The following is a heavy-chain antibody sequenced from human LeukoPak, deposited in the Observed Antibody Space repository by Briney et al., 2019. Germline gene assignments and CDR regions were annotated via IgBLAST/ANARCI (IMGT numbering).Heavy chain of an antibody. V-gene: IGHV3-74*01. Sequence: PGGSLRLSCAASGFTFSSYWMNWVRQAPGKGLVWVSRIASDGSSTTYADSVKGRFSISRDNAKNTLYLQMNSLRVEDTAVYYCAKGIEAGYSYGCDYWGQGTLVTVSS. CDR3: AKGIEAGYSYGCDY. J-gene: IGHJ4*02. D-gene: IGHD5-18*01. CDR2: IASDGSST. CDR1: GFTFSSYW.